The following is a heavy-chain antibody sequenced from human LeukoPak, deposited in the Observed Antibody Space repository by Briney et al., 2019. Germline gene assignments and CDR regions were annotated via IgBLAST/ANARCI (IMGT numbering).Heavy chain of an antibody. Sequence: GGSLRLSCAASGFAFSTYWMDWVRQAPGKGVEGVGNINQDGSVKHYVDSVRGRFTISRDNARNSVYLQMNALRVEDTAVYYCTRDFVFWGQGTLVSASS. J-gene: IGHJ4*02. V-gene: IGHV3-7*01. CDR1: GFAFSTYW. D-gene: IGHD3-3*01. CDR2: INQDGSVK. CDR3: TRDFVF.